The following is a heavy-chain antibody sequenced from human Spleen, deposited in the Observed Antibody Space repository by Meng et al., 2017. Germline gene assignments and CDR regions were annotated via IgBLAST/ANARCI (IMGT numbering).Heavy chain of an antibody. Sequence: LLESGGGPVKPGESLRLSCAASGFTFSSYSMNWVRQAPGKGLEWVSSISSSSSYIYYADSVKGRFTISRDNAKNSLYLQMNSLRAEDTAVYYCARDSLWFGEGYWGQGTLVTVSS. CDR2: ISSSSSYI. CDR1: GFTFSSYS. D-gene: IGHD3-10*01. CDR3: ARDSLWFGEGY. J-gene: IGHJ4*02. V-gene: IGHV3-21*02.